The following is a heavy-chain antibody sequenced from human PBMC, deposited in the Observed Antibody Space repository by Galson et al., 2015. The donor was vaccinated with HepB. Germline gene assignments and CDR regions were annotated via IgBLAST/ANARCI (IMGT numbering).Heavy chain of an antibody. D-gene: IGHD2-2*01. V-gene: IGHV3-30*18. CDR3: AKDSPLVPAAISYAFDI. CDR1: GFTFSSYG. J-gene: IGHJ3*02. Sequence: SLRLSCAASGFTFSSYGMHWVRQAPGKGLEWVAVISYDGSNKYYADSVKGRFTISRDNSKNTLYLQMNSLRAEDTAVYYCAKDSPLVPAAISYAFDIWGQGTMVTVSS. CDR2: ISYDGSNK.